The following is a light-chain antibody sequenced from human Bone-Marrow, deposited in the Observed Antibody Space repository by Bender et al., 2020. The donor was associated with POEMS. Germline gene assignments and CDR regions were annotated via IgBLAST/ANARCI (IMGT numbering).Light chain of an antibody. V-gene: IGLV1-47*01. J-gene: IGLJ2*01. CDR3: TSYAGNND. CDR2: RNN. Sequence: QSVLTQPPSVSGTPGQRVTISCSGRSSNIGSNYVYWYQQFPGTAPRVLIYRNNQRPSGVPDRFSGSKSGTSASLAISGLRSEDEADYYCTSYAGNNDFGGGTKLTVL. CDR1: SSNIGSNY.